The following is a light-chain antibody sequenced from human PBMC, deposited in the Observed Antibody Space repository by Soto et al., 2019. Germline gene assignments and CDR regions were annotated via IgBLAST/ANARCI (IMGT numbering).Light chain of an antibody. CDR2: LNSDGSH. CDR1: SGHSSYA. J-gene: IGLJ1*01. Sequence: QPVLTQSPSASASLGASVKLTCTLSSGHSSYAIAWHQQQPEKGPRYLMKLNSDGSHSKGDGIPDRFSGSSSGAERYLTSSSLQSEEEADYYCQTCDAANQYFGTGTKLNV. V-gene: IGLV4-69*01. CDR3: QTCDAANQY.